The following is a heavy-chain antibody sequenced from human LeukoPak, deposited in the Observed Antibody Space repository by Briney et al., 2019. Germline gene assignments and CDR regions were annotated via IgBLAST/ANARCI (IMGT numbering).Heavy chain of an antibody. J-gene: IGHJ4*02. Sequence: SETLSLTCAVSGYSISSGYYWGWIRQPPGQGLEWIGSIYHSGSTYYNPSLKSRVTISVDTSKNQFSLKLSSVTAADTAVYYCARGIAVAGLLFDYWGQGTLVTVSS. CDR1: GYSISSGYY. D-gene: IGHD6-19*01. V-gene: IGHV4-38-2*01. CDR2: IYHSGST. CDR3: ARGIAVAGLLFDY.